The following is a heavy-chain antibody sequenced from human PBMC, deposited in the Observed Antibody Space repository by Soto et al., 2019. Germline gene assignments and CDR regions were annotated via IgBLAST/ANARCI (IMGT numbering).Heavy chain of an antibody. CDR1: GGTFSSYA. CDR2: IIPIFGTA. J-gene: IGHJ4*02. Sequence: SVKVSCKASGGTFSSYAISWVRQAPGQGLEWMGGIIPIFGTANYAQKFQGRVTITADESTSTAYMELSSLRSEDTAVYYCARDPLAYCGGDCYSNLYYFDYWRQGTLVTASS. V-gene: IGHV1-69*13. CDR3: ARDPLAYCGGDCYSNLYYFDY. D-gene: IGHD2-21*02.